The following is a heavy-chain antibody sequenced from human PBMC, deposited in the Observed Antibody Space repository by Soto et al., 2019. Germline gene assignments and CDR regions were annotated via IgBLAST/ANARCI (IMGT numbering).Heavy chain of an antibody. CDR2: TYYRSKWYS. Sequence: KQSQTLSLTCAISGDSVSSNSAAWNWIRQSPSRGLEWLGRTYYRSKWYSDYAVSVKGRITINPDTSKNQFSLQLNSVTPEDTAMYYCVRGVVTSRGQFDPWGQGSLVTVSS. V-gene: IGHV6-1*01. D-gene: IGHD2-15*01. J-gene: IGHJ5*02. CDR3: VRGVVTSRGQFDP. CDR1: GDSVSSNSAA.